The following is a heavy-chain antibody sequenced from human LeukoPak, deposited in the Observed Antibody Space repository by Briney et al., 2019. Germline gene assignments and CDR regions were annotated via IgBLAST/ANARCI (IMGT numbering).Heavy chain of an antibody. D-gene: IGHD2-2*01. CDR1: GFTFSSYG. CDR2: ISYDGSNK. V-gene: IGHV3-30*18. CDR3: AKGGLYGCSSTSCYPFLRPFDY. Sequence: GESLRLSCAASGFTFSSYGMHWVRQAPGKGLEWVAVISYDGSNKYYADSVKGRFTISRDNSKNTLYLQMNSLRAEDTAVYYCAKGGLYGCSSTSCYPFLRPFDYWGQGTLVTVSS. J-gene: IGHJ4*02.